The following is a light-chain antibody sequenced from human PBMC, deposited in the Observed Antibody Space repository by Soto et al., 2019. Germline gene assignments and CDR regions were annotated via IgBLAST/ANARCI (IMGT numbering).Light chain of an antibody. CDR2: GAS. CDR1: QSVSSSY. Sequence: EIVLTQSPGTLSLSPGERATLSCRASQSVSSSYLAWYQQKPGQAPRLLIYGASSRATGIPGRFSGSGSGTDFTLTISRLEPEDFAVYYCQQYGSSPWTFGQGTQGGYQ. V-gene: IGKV3-20*01. CDR3: QQYGSSPWT. J-gene: IGKJ1*01.